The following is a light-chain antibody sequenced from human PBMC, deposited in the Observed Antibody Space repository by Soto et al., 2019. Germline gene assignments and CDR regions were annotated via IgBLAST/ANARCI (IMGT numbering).Light chain of an antibody. CDR1: SSNIGAGYD. CDR2: GNS. Sequence: QSALMQPPSVSGAPGQRVTISCTGSSSNIGAGYDVHWYQQLPGTAPKLLIYGNSNRPSGVPDRFSGSKSGTSASPAITGLQAEDEADYYCQSYDSSLSGYVFGTGTKVTVL. CDR3: QSYDSSLSGYV. J-gene: IGLJ1*01. V-gene: IGLV1-40*01.